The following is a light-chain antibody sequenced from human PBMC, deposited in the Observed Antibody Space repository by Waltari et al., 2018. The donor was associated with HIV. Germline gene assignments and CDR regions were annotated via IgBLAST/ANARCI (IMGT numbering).Light chain of an antibody. CDR3: ATWDDTLSGHVV. CDR2: RNN. V-gene: IGLV1-47*01. CDR1: SSNIGRNY. Sequence: QSVLTQPPSASGTPGQRITISCSGSSSNIGRNYVYWYQQLPGPAPKLLIYRNNQRPSGVPDRFSGSKSGTSASLAISGLRSEDEADYYCATWDDTLSGHVVFGGGTKLNVL. J-gene: IGLJ2*01.